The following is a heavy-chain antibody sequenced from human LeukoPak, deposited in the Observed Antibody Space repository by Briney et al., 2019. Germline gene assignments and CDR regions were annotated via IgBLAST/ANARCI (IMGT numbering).Heavy chain of an antibody. CDR1: GFTVDSNY. CDR2: IYTGGNT. D-gene: IGHD3-22*01. Sequence: GGSLRLSCAASGFTVDSNYLSWVRQAPGKGLEWVSTIYTGGNTYYAASVKGRFTISRDFSKNTVFLHMNSLRAEDTAMYYCARGDDSGYYDYFGYWGQGALVTVSS. V-gene: IGHV3-53*01. J-gene: IGHJ4*02. CDR3: ARGDDSGYYDYFGY.